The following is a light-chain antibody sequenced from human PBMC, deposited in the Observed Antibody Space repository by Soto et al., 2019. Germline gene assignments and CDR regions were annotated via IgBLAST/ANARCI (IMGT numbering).Light chain of an antibody. Sequence: DIQMTQSPSSLSASVEDRVIITCRASQSISNHLNWYQQKPGKAPKLLIFAASSLQSGVPSRFSGSRSGPDFTLTISSLQSEDFAVYYCQQYNNWTWTFGQGTKVDIK. CDR1: QSISNH. V-gene: IGKV1-39*01. J-gene: IGKJ1*01. CDR3: QQYNNWTWT. CDR2: AAS.